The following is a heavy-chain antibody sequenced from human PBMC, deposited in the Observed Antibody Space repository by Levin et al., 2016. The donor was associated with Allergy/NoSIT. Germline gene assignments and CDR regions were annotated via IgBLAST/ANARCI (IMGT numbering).Heavy chain of an antibody. D-gene: IGHD1-26*01. Sequence: WIRQPPGKGLEWVAVIWYDGSNKKYGDSVKGRFTISRDNSKNTLYLQMSSLRADDTAVYLCARRVGDTKEFDYWGQGTLVTVSS. CDR3: ARRVGDTKEFDY. J-gene: IGHJ4*02. V-gene: IGHV3-33*01. CDR2: IWYDGSNK.